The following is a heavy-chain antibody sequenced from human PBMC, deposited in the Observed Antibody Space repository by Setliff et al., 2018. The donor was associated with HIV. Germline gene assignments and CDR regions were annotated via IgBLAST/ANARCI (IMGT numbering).Heavy chain of an antibody. CDR2: IYPGDSDT. V-gene: IGHV5-51*01. CDR1: GYYFTNYW. CDR3: ARHGAEYYGSGSYYNL. D-gene: IGHD3-10*01. Sequence: RGESLKISCKGSGYYFTNYWIGWVRQMPGKGLEWMGIIYPGDSDTRYSPSFQGQVTISADKSISTAYLQWSSLKASDTAMYYCARHGAEYYGSGSYYNLWGQGTLVTVSS. J-gene: IGHJ5*02.